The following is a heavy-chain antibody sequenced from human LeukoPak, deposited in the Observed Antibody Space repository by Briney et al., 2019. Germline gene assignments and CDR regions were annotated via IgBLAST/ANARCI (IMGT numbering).Heavy chain of an antibody. CDR3: AREADSGSYSFDY. CDR1: GGTFSSYA. CDR2: IIPILGIA. J-gene: IGHJ4*02. Sequence: SVKVSCKASGGTFSSYAISWVRQAPGQGLEWMGRIIPILGIANYAQKFQGRVTITADKSTSTAYMELSSLRSEDTAVYYCAREADSGSYSFDYWGQGTLVTVSS. V-gene: IGHV1-69*04. D-gene: IGHD1-26*01.